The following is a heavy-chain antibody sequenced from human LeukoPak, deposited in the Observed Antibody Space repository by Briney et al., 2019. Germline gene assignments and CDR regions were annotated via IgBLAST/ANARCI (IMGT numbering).Heavy chain of an antibody. Sequence: GESLNISCKGSGYSFTSYWIGWVRQMPGKGLDWMGIIYPGDSDTRYRPSFQGQVTISADKSISTAYLQWSSPKASDTAMYYCARPGDSSGYYPDAFDIWGQGTMVTVSS. D-gene: IGHD3-22*01. CDR1: GYSFTSYW. CDR3: ARPGDSSGYYPDAFDI. J-gene: IGHJ3*02. V-gene: IGHV5-51*01. CDR2: IYPGDSDT.